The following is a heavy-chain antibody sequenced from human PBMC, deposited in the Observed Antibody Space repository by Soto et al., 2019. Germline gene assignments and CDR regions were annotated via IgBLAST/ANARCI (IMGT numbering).Heavy chain of an antibody. CDR2: INHSGST. Sequence: KPSETLSLTCAVYGGSFSGYYWSWIRQPPGKGLEWIGEINHSGSTNYNPSLKSRVTISVDTSKNQFSLKLSSVTAADTAVYYCARGLNFEYWGPGTLVTVSS. CDR1: GGSFSGYY. CDR3: ARGLNFEY. V-gene: IGHV4-34*01. J-gene: IGHJ4*02.